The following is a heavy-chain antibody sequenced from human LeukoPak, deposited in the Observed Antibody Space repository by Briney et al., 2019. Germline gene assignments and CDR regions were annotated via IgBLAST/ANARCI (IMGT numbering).Heavy chain of an antibody. CDR2: ITSSSTYI. Sequence: GGSLRLSCVASGFTFSGYTMNWVRRAPGKGLEWVSSITSSSTYIYYADSVRGRFTISRDNAKNSLYLRMNSLRAEDTAVYYCARDSVRHLDYWGQGTLVTVSS. J-gene: IGHJ4*02. CDR1: GFTFSGYT. V-gene: IGHV3-21*01. CDR3: ARDSVRHLDY. D-gene: IGHD5/OR15-5a*01.